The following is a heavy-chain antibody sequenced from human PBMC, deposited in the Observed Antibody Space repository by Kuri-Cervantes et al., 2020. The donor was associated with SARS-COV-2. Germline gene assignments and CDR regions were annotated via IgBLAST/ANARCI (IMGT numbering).Heavy chain of an antibody. CDR2: ISESGDIT. V-gene: IGHV3-23*01. Sequence: GGSLRLSCAASGFTFSSYAMTWVRQAPGKGLEWVSGISESGDITDYADSVKGRFTISRDSSKNTLYLQMDSLKVEDTVAYYCAKGGVLGQTLHFWGQGTLVTVSS. J-gene: IGHJ4*02. D-gene: IGHD3-16*01. CDR1: GFTFSSYA. CDR3: AKGGVLGQTLHF.